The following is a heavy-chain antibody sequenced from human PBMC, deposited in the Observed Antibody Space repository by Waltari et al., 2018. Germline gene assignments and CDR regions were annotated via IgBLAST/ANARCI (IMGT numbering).Heavy chain of an antibody. Sequence: EEQLVESGGGLVQPGDSLRLSCAVSGFTFSSYWMNWVRTAPGKGTLWRSCLSTDASDKTYADTVKGRVTISRDNAKNTLYLQMNRLSAEDTAVYFCARVFRRTYRSPVPGRQYDYGMYVCGQLTTVTVSS. CDR3: ARVFRRTYRSPVPGRQYDYGMYV. J-gene: IGHJ6*02. D-gene: IGHD3-16*01. V-gene: IGHV3-74*03. CDR2: LSTDASDK. CDR1: GFTFSSYW.